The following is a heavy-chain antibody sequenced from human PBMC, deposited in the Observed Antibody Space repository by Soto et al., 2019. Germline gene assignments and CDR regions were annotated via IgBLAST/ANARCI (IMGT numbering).Heavy chain of an antibody. CDR3: ARGPGEQLDPQALYI. D-gene: IGHD6-6*01. V-gene: IGHV1-69*02. Sequence: QVQLVQSGAEVKKPGSSVKVSCKASGGTFSSYTISWVRQAPGQGLEWMGRIIPILGIANDAQKFQCRVTITAYKSTSTAYMELSSLRSEATSVYYCARGPGEQLDPQALYIWGQGTMVTVSS. CDR1: GGTFSSYT. CDR2: IIPILGIA. J-gene: IGHJ3*02.